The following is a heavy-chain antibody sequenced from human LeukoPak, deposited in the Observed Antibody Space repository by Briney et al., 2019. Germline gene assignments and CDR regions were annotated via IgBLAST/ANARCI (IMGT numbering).Heavy chain of an antibody. CDR2: ITSSSSYI. Sequence: GGSLRLSCAASGFTFSSYRMNWVRQAPGKGLEWVSSITSSSSYIYYADSVKGRFTISRDNAKNSLYLQMNSLRAEDTAVYYCARSYSSSRGTFDYWGQGTLVTVSS. J-gene: IGHJ4*02. CDR3: ARSYSSSRGTFDY. CDR1: GFTFSSYR. V-gene: IGHV3-21*01. D-gene: IGHD6-6*01.